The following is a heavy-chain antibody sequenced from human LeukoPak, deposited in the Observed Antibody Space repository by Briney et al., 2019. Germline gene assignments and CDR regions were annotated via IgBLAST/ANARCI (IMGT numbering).Heavy chain of an antibody. CDR1: GFTFSSYS. D-gene: IGHD5-24*01. J-gene: IGHJ5*02. V-gene: IGHV3-21*01. CDR2: LSSSSSYI. Sequence: PGGALRLSCAASGFTFSSYSMNWVRQAPGEGLEGVSSLSSSSSYIYYADSVKGRFTISRDNDENSLYLQMNSLRAEDTAVYYCAREVEYRWGQGTLVTVSS. CDR3: AREVEYR.